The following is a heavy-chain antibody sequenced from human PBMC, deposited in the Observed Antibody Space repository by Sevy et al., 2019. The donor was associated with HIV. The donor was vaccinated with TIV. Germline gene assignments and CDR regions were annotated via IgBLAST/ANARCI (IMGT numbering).Heavy chain of an antibody. CDR1: GGSISSSSYY. V-gene: IGHV4-39*01. J-gene: IGHJ4*02. CDR3: ARRRGYSSPDY. Sequence: SETLSLTCTVSGGSISSSSYYWGWIRQPPGQGLEWIGSIYYSGSTYYNPSLKSRVTISVDTSKNQFSLKLSSVTAADTAVYYCARRRGYSSPDYWGQGTLVTVSS. D-gene: IGHD6-13*01. CDR2: IYYSGST.